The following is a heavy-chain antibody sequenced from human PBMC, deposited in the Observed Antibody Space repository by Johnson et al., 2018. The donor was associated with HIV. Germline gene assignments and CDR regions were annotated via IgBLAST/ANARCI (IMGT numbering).Heavy chain of an antibody. CDR1: GFTFSRYG. J-gene: IGHJ3*02. CDR2: IRYDGSNK. D-gene: IGHD1-1*01. V-gene: IGHV3-30*02. CDR3: AKASHWAFGI. Sequence: QVQLVESGGGVVQPGGSLRLSCAASGFTFSRYGMHWVRQAPGKGLEWVAFIRYDGSNKYYVDSVKGRFTISRDNSKNTLYLQMNSLRGEDTAVYYCAKASHWAFGIWGQGTMVTVSS.